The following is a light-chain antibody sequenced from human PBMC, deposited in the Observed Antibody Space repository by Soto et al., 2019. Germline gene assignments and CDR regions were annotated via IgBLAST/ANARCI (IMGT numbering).Light chain of an antibody. Sequence: QMTQPPSSLSQSVEDRVIFPCRASQSISNHLNWYQQKPGKAPKLLIFAASSLQSGVPSRFSGSRSGTDFTLTISSLQPDDFATYYCQQYNSYCTFGQGTKVDIK. CDR3: QQYNSYCT. V-gene: IGKV1-39*01. J-gene: IGKJ1*01. CDR1: QSISNH. CDR2: AAS.